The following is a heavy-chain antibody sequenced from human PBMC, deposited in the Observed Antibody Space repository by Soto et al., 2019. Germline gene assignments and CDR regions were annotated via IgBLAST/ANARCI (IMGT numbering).Heavy chain of an antibody. CDR3: ARQTYYYDSSGYYPSNYYYYGMDV. CDR2: IYYSGST. J-gene: IGHJ6*02. Sequence: SETLSLTCTVSGGSISSSSYYWGWIPQPPGKGLEWIGIIYYSGSTYYNPSLKSRVTISVDTSKNQFSLKLSSVTAADTAVYYCARQTYYYDSSGYYPSNYYYYGMDVWGQGTTVTVSS. D-gene: IGHD3-22*01. CDR1: GGSISSSSYY. V-gene: IGHV4-39*01.